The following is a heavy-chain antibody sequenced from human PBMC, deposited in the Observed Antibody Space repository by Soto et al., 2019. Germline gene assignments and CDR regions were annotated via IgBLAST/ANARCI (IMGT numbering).Heavy chain of an antibody. CDR1: GYTFTSYD. D-gene: IGHD3-3*01. V-gene: IGHV1-8*01. CDR2: MNPNSGNT. Sequence: ASVKVSCKASGYTFTSYDINWGRQATVQGLEWMGWMNPNSGNTGYAQKFQGRVTMTRNTSISTAYMELSSLRSEDTAVYYCARGSYGGYYDFWSGYYSQGYYYYMDVWGKGTTVTVSS. CDR3: ARGSYGGYYDFWSGYYSQGYYYYMDV. J-gene: IGHJ6*03.